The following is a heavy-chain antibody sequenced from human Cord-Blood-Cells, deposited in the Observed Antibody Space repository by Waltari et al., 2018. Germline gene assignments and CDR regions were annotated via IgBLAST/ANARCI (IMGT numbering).Heavy chain of an antibody. J-gene: IGHJ4*02. V-gene: IGHV3-23*01. CDR3: AKDTTIYSSSSGADY. CDR2: ISGSGGST. D-gene: IGHD6-6*01. Sequence: EVQLCESVGGLIRPGGSLRLSCAASGITFSSYAMLCVRQAPGKGLKWVSAISGSGGSTYYADSVKGRFTISRDNSKNTLYLQMNSLRAEDTAVYYCAKDTTIYSSSSGADYWGQGTLVTVSS. CDR1: GITFSSYA.